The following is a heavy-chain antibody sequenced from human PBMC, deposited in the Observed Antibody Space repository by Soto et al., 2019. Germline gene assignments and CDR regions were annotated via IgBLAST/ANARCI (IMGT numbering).Heavy chain of an antibody. J-gene: IGHJ5*02. CDR2: ISANGGST. CDR1: GFTFSSFG. V-gene: IGHV3-64*01. D-gene: IGHD5-12*01. CDR3: ARGFATGVWLFDP. Sequence: EVQLVESGGGLVQPGGSLRLSCVASGFTFSSFGMHWVRQSPGKGLEYVSAISANGGSTFYANSVKGRFTVSRDNSKNTLYLQMGSLRVEDMAVYYCARGFATGVWLFDPWGQGTLVTVSS.